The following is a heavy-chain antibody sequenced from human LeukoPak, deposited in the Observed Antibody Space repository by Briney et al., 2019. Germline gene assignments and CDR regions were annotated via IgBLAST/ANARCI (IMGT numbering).Heavy chain of an antibody. D-gene: IGHD2-21*01. Sequence: GESLKISCKGSGYSSTSYWIGWVRQMPGKGLEWMGIIYPGDSDTRYSPSFQGQVTISADKSISTAYLQWSSLKASDTAMYYCARSESSILWGYNWFDPWGQGTLVTVSS. CDR2: IYPGDSDT. J-gene: IGHJ5*02. V-gene: IGHV5-51*01. CDR3: ARSESSILWGYNWFDP. CDR1: GYSSTSYW.